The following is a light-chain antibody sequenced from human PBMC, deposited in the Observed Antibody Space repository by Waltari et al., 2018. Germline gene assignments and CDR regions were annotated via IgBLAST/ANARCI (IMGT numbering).Light chain of an antibody. CDR2: DAS. V-gene: IGKV3-11*01. CDR3: QQRSNWTPHT. J-gene: IGKJ2*01. Sequence: IMLTHPPAPLSLSPGDTATLSCKASQIVGNYLAWYQQKPGQPPRLLIYDASNRATGVPARFRGSGSGTEFTLTISSLEAEDFAVYYCQQRSNWTPHTFGQGARLEIK. CDR1: QIVGNY.